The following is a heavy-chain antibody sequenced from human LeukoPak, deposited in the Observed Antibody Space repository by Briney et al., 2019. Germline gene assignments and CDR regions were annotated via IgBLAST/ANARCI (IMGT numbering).Heavy chain of an antibody. D-gene: IGHD3-22*01. J-gene: IGHJ3*02. CDR3: ARGYYDSSGSPAFDI. CDR2: IHHTGST. CDR1: GGPISSSNW. Sequence: PSGTLSLTCAVSGGPISSSNWWSWVRQPPGKGLEWIGEIHHTGSTNYSPSLKSRVTISVDKSKNQFSLKLSSVTAADTAVYYCARGYYDSSGSPAFDIWGQGTMVTVSS. V-gene: IGHV4-4*02.